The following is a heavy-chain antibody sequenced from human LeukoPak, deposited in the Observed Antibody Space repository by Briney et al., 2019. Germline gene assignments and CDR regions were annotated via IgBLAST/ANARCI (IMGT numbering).Heavy chain of an antibody. J-gene: IGHJ3*01. CDR1: GYTFTNYY. V-gene: IGHV1-46*01. CDR2: INPSGGST. D-gene: IGHD6-13*01. CDR3: ARGNGEYSSNWGPPAL. Sequence: GASVKVSCKASGYTFTNYYMHWVRQAPGQGLEWMGIINPSGGSTSYAQKFQGRVTMTRDTSTSTVYMELSSPTSEDTAVYYCARGNGEYSSNWGPPALWGQGTMVTVSS.